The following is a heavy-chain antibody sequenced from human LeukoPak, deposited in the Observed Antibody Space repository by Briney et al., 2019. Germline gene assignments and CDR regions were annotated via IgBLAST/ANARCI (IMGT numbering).Heavy chain of an antibody. D-gene: IGHD3-10*01. CDR1: GGTFSSYA. CDR3: ARDGSGSYHDAFDI. J-gene: IGHJ3*02. V-gene: IGHV1-69*04. Sequence: SVKVSCKASGGTFSSYAISWVRQAPGQGLESMGRIIPILGIANYAQKFQGRVTITADKSTSTAYMELSSLRSEDTAVYYCARDGSGSYHDAFDIWGQGTMVTVSS. CDR2: IIPILGIA.